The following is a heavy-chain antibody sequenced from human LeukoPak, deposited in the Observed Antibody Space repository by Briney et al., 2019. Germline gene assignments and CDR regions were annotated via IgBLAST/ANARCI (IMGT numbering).Heavy chain of an antibody. CDR1: GFTFSSYA. D-gene: IGHD3-3*01. J-gene: IGHJ4*02. CDR3: AKESIYDFWSGYHYYFDY. V-gene: IGHV3-23*01. Sequence: GGSLRLSCAASGFTFSSYAMSWVRQAPGKGLEWVSAISGSGGSTYYADSVKGRFTISRDNSKNTLYLQMNSLRAEDTAVYYCAKESIYDFWSGYHYYFDYWGQGTLVTVSS. CDR2: ISGSGGST.